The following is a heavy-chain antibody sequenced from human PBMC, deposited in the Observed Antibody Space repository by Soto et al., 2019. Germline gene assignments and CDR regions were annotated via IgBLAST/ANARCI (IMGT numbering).Heavy chain of an antibody. J-gene: IGHJ3*02. CDR2: IWYDGSNK. V-gene: IGHV3-33*01. Sequence: HPGGSLRLSCAASGFTFSSYGMHWVRQAPGKGLEWVAVIWYDGSNKYYADSVKGRFTISRDNSKNTLYLQMNSLRAEDTAVYYCARELLYVDTGTFDSWGQGTMVTVSS. CDR3: ARELLYVDTGTFDS. CDR1: GFTFSSYG. D-gene: IGHD5-18*01.